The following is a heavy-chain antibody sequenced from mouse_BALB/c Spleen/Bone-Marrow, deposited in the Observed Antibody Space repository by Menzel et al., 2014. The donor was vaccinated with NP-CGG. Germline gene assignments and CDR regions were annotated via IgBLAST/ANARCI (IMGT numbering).Heavy chain of an antibody. CDR2: INNNGGST. V-gene: IGHV5-6-3*01. Sequence: DVKLVESGGGLVQPGGSLKLSCVASGFTFSSYGMSWVRQTPDKRLELVATINNNGGSTYYPDSVKGQFTISRDNAKNTLYLQMSSLKSEDTAMYYCARVCGWYFDVWGAGTTVTVSS. CDR3: ARVCGWYFDV. J-gene: IGHJ1*01. CDR1: GFTFSSYG.